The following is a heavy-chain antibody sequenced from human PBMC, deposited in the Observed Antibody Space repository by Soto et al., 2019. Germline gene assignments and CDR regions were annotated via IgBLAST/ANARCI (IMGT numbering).Heavy chain of an antibody. V-gene: IGHV3-48*01. Sequence: GGSLRLSCAASGFTFSSYSMNWVRQAPGKGLEWVSYISSSSSSMYYADSVKGRFTISRDNAKNSLYLQMNSLRAEDTAVYYCASGPDYGELEYWGQGTLVTVSS. CDR2: ISSSSSSM. D-gene: IGHD4-17*01. CDR3: ASGPDYGELEY. CDR1: GFTFSSYS. J-gene: IGHJ4*02.